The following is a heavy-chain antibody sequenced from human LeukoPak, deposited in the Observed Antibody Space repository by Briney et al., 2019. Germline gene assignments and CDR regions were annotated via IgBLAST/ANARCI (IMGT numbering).Heavy chain of an antibody. V-gene: IGHV1-24*01. CDR3: ATDRIAVAGTISDY. Sequence: ASVKVSCKVSGYTLTELSMHWVRQAPGKGLEWMGGFDPEDGETIYAQKFQGRVTMTEDTSTDTAYMELSSLRSEDTAVYYCATDRIAVAGTISDYWGQGTLVTVSS. CDR1: GYTLTELS. J-gene: IGHJ4*02. CDR2: FDPEDGET. D-gene: IGHD6-19*01.